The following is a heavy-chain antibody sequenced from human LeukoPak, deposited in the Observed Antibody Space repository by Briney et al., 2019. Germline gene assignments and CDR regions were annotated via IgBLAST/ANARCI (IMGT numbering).Heavy chain of an antibody. D-gene: IGHD5-12*01. V-gene: IGHV1-2*02. CDR1: GYTFTGYY. J-gene: IGHJ5*02. CDR2: INPNSGGT. CDR3: ALKGIVATISWFDP. Sequence: ASVKVSCKASGYTFTGYYMHWVRQAPGQGLEWMGWINPNSGGTNYAQKFQGRVTMTRDTSISTAYMELSRLRSDDTAVYYCALKGIVATISWFDPWGQGTLVTVSS.